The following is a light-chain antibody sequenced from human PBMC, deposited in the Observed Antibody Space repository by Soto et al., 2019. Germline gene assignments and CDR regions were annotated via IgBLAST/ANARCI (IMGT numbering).Light chain of an antibody. Sequence: EIVFTQSPGTLSLSPGERATLSCSASQSVSSSYLAWYQQKPGQAPRLLIYGASIRAAGIPARFSASGTGTDFTLTISDVQPEDFAVYYCHQRQSWPRTFGQGTKVDIK. V-gene: IGKV3-20*01. CDR2: GAS. J-gene: IGKJ1*01. CDR1: QSVSSSY. CDR3: HQRQSWPRT.